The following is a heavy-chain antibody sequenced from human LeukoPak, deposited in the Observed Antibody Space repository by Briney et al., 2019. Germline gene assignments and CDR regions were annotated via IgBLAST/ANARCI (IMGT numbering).Heavy chain of an antibody. Sequence: GGPLRFSCAASGSTFSSFSTYDFNWVRQAPGKGLEWVSYISSSGVTIYYADSVKGRFTVSRDNAKSSLYLQMNSLRAEDTAIYYCARDLVSGAYTFDIWGHGTMVTVSS. V-gene: IGHV3-48*03. D-gene: IGHD3-16*01. CDR1: GSTFS. J-gene: IGHJ3*02. CDR2: ISSSGVTI. CDR3: ARDLVSGAYTFDI.